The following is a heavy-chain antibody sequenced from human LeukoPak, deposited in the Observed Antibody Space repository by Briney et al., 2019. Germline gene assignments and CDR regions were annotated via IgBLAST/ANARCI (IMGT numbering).Heavy chain of an antibody. CDR1: GFTFGDHA. Sequence: PGRSLRLSCTGSGFTFGDHAMSWVRQAPGKGLEWVGFIRSKAYRGTTEYAASVKGRFTISRDDSASIAYLQVSSLRTEDTAVYYCARGPIQLWIHNAMDVWGQGTTVTVSS. D-gene: IGHD5-18*01. V-gene: IGHV3-49*04. J-gene: IGHJ6*02. CDR3: ARGPIQLWIHNAMDV. CDR2: IRSKAYRGTT.